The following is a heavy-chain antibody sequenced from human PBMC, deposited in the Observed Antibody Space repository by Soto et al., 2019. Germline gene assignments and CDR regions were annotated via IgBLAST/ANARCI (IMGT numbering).Heavy chain of an antibody. CDR1: GGSISSYH. CDR3: ARVDSSGYSFYFDY. Sequence: QVQLHESGPGLVKPSETLSLTCTDSGGSISSYHWSWIRQPAGKGLEWIGRIYTSGSTNYNPSLKSRVTMSVDTSKNQFSLKLRSVTAADTAVYYCARVDSSGYSFYFDYWGQGTLVTVSS. V-gene: IGHV4-4*07. CDR2: IYTSGST. D-gene: IGHD3-22*01. J-gene: IGHJ4*02.